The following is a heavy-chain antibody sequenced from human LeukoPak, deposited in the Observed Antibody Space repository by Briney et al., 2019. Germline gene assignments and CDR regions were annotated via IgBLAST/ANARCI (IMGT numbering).Heavy chain of an antibody. Sequence: GGSLRLSCAASGFTFSSYGMGWVRQAPGKGLEWVSSISGGGETTYYAGSVKGRFPISRDNSKNTLYLQMNSLKAEDTAVYYCVKGRDYYMDVWGKENTVTMSS. CDR3: VKGRDYYMDV. V-gene: IGHV3-23*01. J-gene: IGHJ6*03. CDR2: ISGGGETT. CDR1: GFTFSSYG.